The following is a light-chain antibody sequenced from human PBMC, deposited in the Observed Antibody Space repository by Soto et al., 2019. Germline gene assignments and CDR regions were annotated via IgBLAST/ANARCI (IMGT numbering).Light chain of an antibody. Sequence: ELVLTQSPGTLSLSPGDRATLSCRASQSVSSSYLAWYQQKPGQAPRLLIYGASNRATGIPDRFSGSGSGTEFTLTISRLEPEDFAVYFCQQYGRSPPFTFGQGTTVDIK. CDR1: QSVSSSY. CDR2: GAS. J-gene: IGKJ2*01. V-gene: IGKV3-20*01. CDR3: QQYGRSPPFT.